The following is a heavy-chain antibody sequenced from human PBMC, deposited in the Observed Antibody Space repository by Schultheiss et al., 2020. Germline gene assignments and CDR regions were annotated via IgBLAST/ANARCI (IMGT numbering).Heavy chain of an antibody. J-gene: IGHJ4*02. CDR2: ISSSGSTI. D-gene: IGHD2-21*01. V-gene: IGHV3-11*04. CDR1: GFTFSDYY. Sequence: LSLTCAASGFTFSDYYMSWIRQAPGKGLEWVSYISSSGSTIYYADSVKGRFTISRDNAKNSLYLQMNSLRADDTAVYYCTKGADVVGTLFDSWGQGSLVTVSS. CDR3: TKGADVVGTLFDS.